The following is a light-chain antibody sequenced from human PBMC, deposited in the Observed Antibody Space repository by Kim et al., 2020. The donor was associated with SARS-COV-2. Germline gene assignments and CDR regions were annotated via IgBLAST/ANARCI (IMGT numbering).Light chain of an antibody. CDR3: QQYKSYWT. Sequence: DIQMTQSPSSLSASVGDRVTITCRASQDISNYFAWFQLKPGKAPTLLIYTASALQPGVPSRFSGSGSGTDFTLTVTSLQPEDVATYYWQQYKSYWTFGQGTKVDIK. J-gene: IGKJ1*01. CDR1: QDISNY. V-gene: IGKV1-27*01. CDR2: TAS.